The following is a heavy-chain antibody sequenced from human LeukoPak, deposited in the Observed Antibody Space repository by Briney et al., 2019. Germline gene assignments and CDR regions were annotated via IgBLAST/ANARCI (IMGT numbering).Heavy chain of an antibody. CDR1: GFTFSSYW. CDR2: INSDGSST. D-gene: IGHD3-22*01. J-gene: IGHJ4*02. CDR3: ARGGYYDSSGSDY. Sequence: GGSLRLSCAASGFTFSSYWMHWVRQAPGKGLVWVSRINSDGSSTSYADSVKGRFTISRDNAKDTLYLQMNSLRAEDTAVYYCARGGYYDSSGSDYWGQGTLVTVSS. V-gene: IGHV3-74*01.